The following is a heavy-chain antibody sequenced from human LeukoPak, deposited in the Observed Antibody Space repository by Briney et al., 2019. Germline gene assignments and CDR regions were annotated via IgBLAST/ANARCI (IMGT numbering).Heavy chain of an antibody. CDR2: IKNKTDGGTT. CDR1: GFTFSNAW. J-gene: IGHJ4*02. D-gene: IGHD4-11*01. CDR3: TTQKRRYSGGD. Sequence: KSGGSLRLSCAASGFTFSNAWMSWVRQAPGKGLEWVGRIKNKTDGGTTDYAAPVKGRFTISRDDSKNTLYLQMNSLKTEDTAVYYCTTQKRRYSGGDWGQGTLVTVSS. V-gene: IGHV3-15*01.